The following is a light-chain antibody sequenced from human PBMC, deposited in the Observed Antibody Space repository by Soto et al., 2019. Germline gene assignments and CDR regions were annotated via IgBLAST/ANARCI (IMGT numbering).Light chain of an antibody. J-gene: IGKJ5*01. V-gene: IGKV2D-29*02. Sequence: AYITCRSSQSLLHRNGYNNLDWYLQKPGQSPQLLIYEVSNRFSGVPDRFSGSGSGTDFTLEISRVEAEDVGIYYCMQSTQLPPTFGQGTRLETK. CDR3: MQSTQLPPT. CDR2: EVS. CDR1: QSLLHRNGYNN.